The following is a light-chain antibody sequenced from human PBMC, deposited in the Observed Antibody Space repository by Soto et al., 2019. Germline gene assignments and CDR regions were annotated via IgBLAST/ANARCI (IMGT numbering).Light chain of an antibody. CDR1: QSISSY. Sequence: DIQMTQSPSSLSASVGYRVTITCRASQSISSYLNWYQQKPGKAPKLLIYAASSLQSGVPSRFSGSGSGTDFTLTISSLQPEDFATYYCQQSYSTPKTFGQGTKVDI. CDR3: QQSYSTPKT. J-gene: IGKJ1*01. V-gene: IGKV1-39*01. CDR2: AAS.